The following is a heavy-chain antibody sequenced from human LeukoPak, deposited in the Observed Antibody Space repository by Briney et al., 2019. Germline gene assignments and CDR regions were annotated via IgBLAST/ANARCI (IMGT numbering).Heavy chain of an antibody. D-gene: IGHD3-16*02. CDR2: IKQDGSRK. J-gene: IGHJ4*02. Sequence: GGSLRLSCAASGVTFSNYWMDWVRQAPGKGLEWVAKIKQDGSRKDYVDSVKARFTISRDNAKNSLYLQMNSLRAEDTAVYYCARGIYDYVWGSYRFLHFDYWGQGTLVTVSS. V-gene: IGHV3-7*04. CDR1: GVTFSNYW. CDR3: ARGIYDYVWGSYRFLHFDY.